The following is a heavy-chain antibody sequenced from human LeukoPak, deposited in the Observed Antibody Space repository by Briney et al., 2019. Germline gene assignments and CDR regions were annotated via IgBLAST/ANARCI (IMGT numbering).Heavy chain of an antibody. J-gene: IGHJ4*02. V-gene: IGHV4-4*07. CDR2: IYTSGGT. Sequence: SETLSLTCTVSGGSISSYYWSWIRQPAGKGLEWIGRIYTSGGTNYNPSLKSRVTMSVDTSKNQFSLKLCSVTAADTAVYYCARDGLLTGYDYWGQGTLVTVSS. D-gene: IGHD3-9*01. CDR1: GGSISSYY. CDR3: ARDGLLTGYDY.